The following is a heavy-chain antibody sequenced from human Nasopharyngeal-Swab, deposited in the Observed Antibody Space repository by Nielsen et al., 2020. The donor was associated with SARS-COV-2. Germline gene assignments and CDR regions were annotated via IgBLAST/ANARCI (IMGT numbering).Heavy chain of an antibody. V-gene: IGHV3-30-3*01. Sequence: GESLKISCAASGFTFSSYAMHWVRQAPGKGLEWVAVISYDGSNKYYADSVKGRFTISRDNSKNTLYLQMNSLRAEDTAVYYCARVYGDSWGAFDIWGQGTMVTVSS. J-gene: IGHJ3*02. CDR2: ISYDGSNK. CDR1: GFTFSSYA. D-gene: IGHD4-17*01. CDR3: ARVYGDSWGAFDI.